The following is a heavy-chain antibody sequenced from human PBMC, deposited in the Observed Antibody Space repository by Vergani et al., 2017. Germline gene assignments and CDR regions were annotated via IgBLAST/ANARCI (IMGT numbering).Heavy chain of an antibody. D-gene: IGHD3-22*01. CDR3: ARVTMIVT. CDR1: GGSISSYY. Sequence: QVQLQESGPGLVKPSETLSLTCTVSGGSISSYYWGWIRQPPGEGLEWIGYIYYSGSTNYNPTLKSRVTISVDTSKNQFSLKLSSVTAADTAVYYCARVTMIVTWGQGTLVTVSS. V-gene: IGHV4-59*01. J-gene: IGHJ5*02. CDR2: IYYSGST.